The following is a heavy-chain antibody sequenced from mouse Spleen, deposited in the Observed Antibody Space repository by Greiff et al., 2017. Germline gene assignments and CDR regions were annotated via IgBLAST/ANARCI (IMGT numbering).Heavy chain of an antibody. CDR3: AREPLRGYFDY. Sequence: VRLKESGPGMVKPSQSLSLTCTVTGYSITSGYDWHWIRHFPGNKLEWMGYISYSGSTNYNPSLKSRISITHDTSKNHFFLKLNSVTTEDTATYYCAREPLRGYFDYWGQGTTLTVSS. J-gene: IGHJ2*01. V-gene: IGHV3-1*01. CDR2: ISYSGST. CDR1: GYSITSGYD. D-gene: IGHD1-1*01.